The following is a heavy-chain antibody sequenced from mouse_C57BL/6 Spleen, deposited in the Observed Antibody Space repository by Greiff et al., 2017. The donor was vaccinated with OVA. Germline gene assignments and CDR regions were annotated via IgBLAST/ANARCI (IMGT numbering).Heavy chain of an antibody. J-gene: IGHJ1*03. Sequence: QVQLQPPGAELVRPGSSVKLSCKASGYTFTSYWMHWVKQRPIQGLEWIGNIDPSDSETHYNQKFKDKATLTVDKSSSTAYMQLSSLTSEDSAVYYCARWTTVVATGYFDVWGTGTTVTVSS. CDR1: GYTFTSYW. CDR3: ARWTTVVATGYFDV. CDR2: IDPSDSET. V-gene: IGHV1-52*01. D-gene: IGHD1-1*01.